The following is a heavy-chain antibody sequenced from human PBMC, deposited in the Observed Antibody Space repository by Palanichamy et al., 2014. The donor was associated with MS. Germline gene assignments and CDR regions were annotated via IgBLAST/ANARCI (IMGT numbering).Heavy chain of an antibody. V-gene: IGHV3-48*02. Sequence: EVQLVESGGGLVQPGGSLRLPCAASGFTFSSYSMNWVRQAPGKGLEWVSYISSSSSTIYYADSVKGRFTISRDNAKNSLYLQMNSLRDEDTAVYYCARDPLLEYYGPHYYMDVWGKGTTVTVSS. D-gene: IGHD4-17*01. J-gene: IGHJ6*03. CDR2: ISSSSSTI. CDR3: ARDPLLEYYGPHYYMDV. CDR1: GFTFSSYS.